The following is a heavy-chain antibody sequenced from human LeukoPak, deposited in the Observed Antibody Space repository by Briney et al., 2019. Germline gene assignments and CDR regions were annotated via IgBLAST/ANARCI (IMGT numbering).Heavy chain of an antibody. CDR3: ARDYKAAVGFFDY. Sequence: ASVKVSCKASGSLVINYYMHWVRQAPGQGLEWMGLINPTGGPTSYAQNLQGRVVITRDTSTSTVYMELSGLTSEDTAVYYCARDYKAAVGFFDYWGQGTLVTVSS. CDR1: GSLVINYY. V-gene: IGHV1-46*04. D-gene: IGHD6-13*01. CDR2: INPTGGPT. J-gene: IGHJ4*02.